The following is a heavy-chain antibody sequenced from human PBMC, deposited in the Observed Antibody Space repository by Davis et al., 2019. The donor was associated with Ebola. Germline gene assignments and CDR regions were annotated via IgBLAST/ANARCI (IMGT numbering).Heavy chain of an antibody. CDR2: IYYSGST. J-gene: IGHJ4*02. V-gene: IGHV4-61*01. CDR1: GGSVSSGSYY. D-gene: IGHD3-3*01. CDR3: ARREVKIPHPFDY. Sequence: MPSETLSLTCTVSGGSVSSGSYYWSWLRQPPGKGLEWIGYIYYSGSTNYNPSLKSRDTISVDTSKNHVSLKLSAVTAADTAVYYCARREVKIPHPFDYWGQGTLVTVSS.